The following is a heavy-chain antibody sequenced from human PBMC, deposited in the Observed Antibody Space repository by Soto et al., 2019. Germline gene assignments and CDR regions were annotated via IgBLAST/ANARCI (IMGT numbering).Heavy chain of an antibody. J-gene: IGHJ6*02. V-gene: IGHV1-69*06. CDR3: ARGGDLRAAGVYYYGMDV. Sequence: QVQLVQSGAEVKKPGSSVKVSCKASGGTFSSYAISWVRQAPGQGLEWMGGIIPIFGTANYAQKFQGRVTITADKSTSTAYMELSSLRSEDTAVHYCARGGDLRAAGVYYYGMDVWGQGTTVTVSS. CDR2: IIPIFGTA. D-gene: IGHD6-13*01. CDR1: GGTFSSYA.